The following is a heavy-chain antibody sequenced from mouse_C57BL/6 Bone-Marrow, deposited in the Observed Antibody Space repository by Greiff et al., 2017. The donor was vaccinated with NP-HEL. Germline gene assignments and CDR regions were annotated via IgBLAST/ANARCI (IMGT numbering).Heavy chain of an antibody. D-gene: IGHD2-3*01. V-gene: IGHV1-19*01. J-gene: IGHJ2*01. CDR1: GYTFTDYY. CDR2: INPYNGGT. CDR3: ARVRDGYFDY. Sequence: EVQLHQSGPVLVKPGASVKMSCKASGYTFTDYYMNWVKQSHGKSLEWIGVINPYNGGTSYNQKFKGKATLTVDKSSSTAYMELNSLTSEDSAVYYCARVRDGYFDYWGQGTTLTVSS.